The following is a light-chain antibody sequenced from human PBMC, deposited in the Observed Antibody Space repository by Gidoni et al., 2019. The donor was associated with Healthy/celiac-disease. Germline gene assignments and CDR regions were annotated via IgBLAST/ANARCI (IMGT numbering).Light chain of an antibody. J-gene: IGKJ3*01. V-gene: IGKV3-15*01. Sequence: EIVITHSPATLSVSPGERATLSCRASQSVSSNLAWYQQKPGQAPRLLIYGASTRATGIPARFSGSGSGTEFTLTISSLQSEDFAVYYCQQYNNWPRTFGPGTKVDIK. CDR1: QSVSSN. CDR3: QQYNNWPRT. CDR2: GAS.